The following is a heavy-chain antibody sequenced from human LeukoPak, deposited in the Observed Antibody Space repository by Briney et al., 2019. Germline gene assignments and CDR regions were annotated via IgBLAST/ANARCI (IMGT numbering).Heavy chain of an antibody. V-gene: IGHV1-2*02. CDR2: INPNSGVT. CDR3: ARDVYDSGAFDI. J-gene: IGHJ3*02. Sequence: ASVKVSCKASGYTFTIYGMNWVRQAPGQGLEWMGWINPNSGVTNYAQKFQGRVTMTRDTSSNTAYMELSGLRSDDTAVYYCARDVYDSGAFDIWGQGTRVTVSS. D-gene: IGHD3-22*01. CDR1: GYTFTIYG.